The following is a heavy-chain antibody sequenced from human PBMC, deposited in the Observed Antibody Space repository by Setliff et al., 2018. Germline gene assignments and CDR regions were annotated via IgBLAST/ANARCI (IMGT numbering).Heavy chain of an antibody. CDR1: GYTFTNHY. D-gene: IGHD2-15*01. CDR3: ARDRPEVVIDAARALFDY. Sequence: ASVKVSCKASGYTFTNHYMHWVRQAPGQGLEWMGWISAYNGYIIYEQKFQGRVTMTTDTSTSTAYMELRSLRSDDTAVYYCARDRPEVVIDAARALFDYWGQGALVTVSS. V-gene: IGHV1-18*04. CDR2: ISAYNGYI. J-gene: IGHJ4*02.